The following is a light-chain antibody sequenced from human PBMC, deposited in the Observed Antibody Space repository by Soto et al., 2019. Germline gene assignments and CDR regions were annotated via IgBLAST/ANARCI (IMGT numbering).Light chain of an antibody. V-gene: IGKV1-9*01. CDR3: QHLRTYPFS. CDR2: PAS. J-gene: IGKJ2*03. Sequence: DIQLTQSPSFLSASVGDRVTVSCRASQDISTSLAWFQQKAGKVPQLLVYPASTLQDGVPSRFSGSGSGTYFTLTINNLHAEDFETYYCQHLRTYPFSFGQGTKLDIK. CDR1: QDISTS.